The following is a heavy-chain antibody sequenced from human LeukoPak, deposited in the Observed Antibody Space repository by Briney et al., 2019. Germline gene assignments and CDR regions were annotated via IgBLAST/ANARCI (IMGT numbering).Heavy chain of an antibody. CDR1: GYTFTSYG. Sequence: GASVTVSCKASGYTFTSYGISWVRQAPGQGLEWMGWISAYNGNTNYAQKLQGRVTMTTDTSTSTAYMELRSLRSDDTAVYYCAVLWFGELLYDYWGQGTLVTVSS. D-gene: IGHD3-10*01. CDR2: ISAYNGNT. CDR3: AVLWFGELLYDY. V-gene: IGHV1-18*01. J-gene: IGHJ4*02.